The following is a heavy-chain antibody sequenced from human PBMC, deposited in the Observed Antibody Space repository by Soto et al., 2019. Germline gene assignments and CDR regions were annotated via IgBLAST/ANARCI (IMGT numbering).Heavy chain of an antibody. D-gene: IGHD2-15*01. CDR3: ARGYCSGGSCYRLFDY. J-gene: IGHJ4*02. Sequence: QVQLQQWGAGLLKPSETLSLTCAVYGGSFSGYYWSWIRQPPGKGLEWIGEINHSGSTNYNPSLKSRVTISVDTSKNQFSLKLSSVTAADTAVYYCARGYCSGGSCYRLFDYWGQGTLVTVSS. CDR1: GGSFSGYY. V-gene: IGHV4-34*01. CDR2: INHSGST.